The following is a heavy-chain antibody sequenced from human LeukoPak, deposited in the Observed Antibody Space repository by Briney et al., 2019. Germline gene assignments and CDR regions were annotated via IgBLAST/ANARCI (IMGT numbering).Heavy chain of an antibody. V-gene: IGHV4-34*01. CDR2: INHSGST. J-gene: IGHJ4*02. CDR1: GGSFSGYY. CDR3: ARGRLKGYCSGGSCYSTRYYFDY. D-gene: IGHD2-15*01. Sequence: SETLSLTCAVYGGSFSGYYWSWIRQPPGKGLEWIGEINHSGSTNYNPSPKSRVTISVDTSKNQFSLKLSSVTAADTAVYYCARGRLKGYCSGGSCYSTRYYFDYWGQGTLVAVSS.